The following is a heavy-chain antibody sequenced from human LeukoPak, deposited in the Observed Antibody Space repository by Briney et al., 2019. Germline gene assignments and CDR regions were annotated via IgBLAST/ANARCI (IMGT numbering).Heavy chain of an antibody. D-gene: IGHD3-16*01. CDR3: AKRDYYDHTNYYPLFDY. J-gene: IGHJ4*02. Sequence: GGSLRLSCAASGFVFSGYAIAWVRQAPGKGLEWVSGISGSSGRTYYADSVKGRFTISRDNSKNTLYLQMDGLRAEDTAVYYCAKRDYYDHTNYYPLFDYWGQGTLVTVSS. V-gene: IGHV3-23*01. CDR2: ISGSSGRT. CDR1: GFVFSGYA.